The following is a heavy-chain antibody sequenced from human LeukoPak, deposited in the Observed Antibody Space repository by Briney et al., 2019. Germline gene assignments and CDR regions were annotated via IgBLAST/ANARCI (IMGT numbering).Heavy chain of an antibody. CDR1: GYTFTSYG. Sequence: ASVKVSCKASGYTFTSYGISWVRQAPGQGLEWMGWISAYNGNTNYAQKLQGRVTMTTDTSTSTAYMELRSLRSEDTAVYYCARDLGGTMVRGFDYWGQGTLVTVSS. CDR3: ARDLGGTMVRGFDY. CDR2: ISAYNGNT. V-gene: IGHV1-18*01. J-gene: IGHJ4*02. D-gene: IGHD3-10*01.